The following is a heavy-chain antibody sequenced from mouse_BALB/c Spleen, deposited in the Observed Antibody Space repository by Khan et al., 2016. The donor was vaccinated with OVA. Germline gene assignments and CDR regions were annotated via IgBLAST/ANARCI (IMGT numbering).Heavy chain of an antibody. V-gene: IGHV1S137*01. J-gene: IGHJ3*01. CDR1: GYSFPDYA. D-gene: IGHD4-1*01. CDR3: ARLTAY. CDR2: ISAYNGYT. Sequence: VQLQESGPEVVRPSLSVKISCKGSGYSFPDYAIHWVKQRHAKSLEWLGVISAYNGYTNYNQKFSGKATMTVDESSSTAYMELARLTSEDSAIYFCARLTAYWGQGTLVTVAA.